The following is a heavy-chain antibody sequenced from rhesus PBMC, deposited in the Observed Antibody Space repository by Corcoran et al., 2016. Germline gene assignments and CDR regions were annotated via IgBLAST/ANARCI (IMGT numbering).Heavy chain of an antibody. CDR1: GFTFGSSG. D-gene: IGHD6-31*01. CDR3: AMGASGAGDY. CDR2: IETNGITT. V-gene: IGHV3-22*01. Sequence: EVQLVESGGGLVQPGGSPRLSCVGSGFTFGSSGFAWVRCAPGKGLQWVSPIETNGITTLYTDSVKGRFNISRENAKNTLYLRMDSLRVEDTAVYYCAMGASGAGDYWGQGVLVTVSS. J-gene: IGHJ4*01.